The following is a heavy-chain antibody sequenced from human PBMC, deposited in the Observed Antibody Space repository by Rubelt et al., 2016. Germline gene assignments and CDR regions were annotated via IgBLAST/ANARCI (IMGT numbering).Heavy chain of an antibody. V-gene: IGHV1-24*01. J-gene: IGHJ3*02. D-gene: IGHD6-19*01. CDR2: FDPEDGET. CDR1: GYTLTELS. Sequence: SGAEVKKPGASVKVSCKVSGYTLTELSMHWVRQAPGKGLEWMGGFDPEDGETIYAQKFQGRVTITADESTSTAYMELSSLRSEDTAVYYCARDRTWLVPGLDAFDIWGQGTMVTVSS. CDR3: ARDRTWLVPGLDAFDI.